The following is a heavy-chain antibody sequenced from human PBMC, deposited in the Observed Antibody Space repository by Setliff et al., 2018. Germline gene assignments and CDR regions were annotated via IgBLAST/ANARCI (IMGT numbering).Heavy chain of an antibody. Sequence: PGESLKISCQASGYNFANHWIAWVRLMPGKGLEYMGRIDPGDSYADYSPSFEGLVTISADKSRTTVYLQWTSLQASDTALYLCARLGRERSTFAWLDAWGQGIRVTVSS. CDR1: GYNFANHW. V-gene: IGHV5-10-1*01. CDR2: IDPGDSYA. J-gene: IGHJ5*02. CDR3: ARLGRERSTFAWLDA. D-gene: IGHD1-1*01.